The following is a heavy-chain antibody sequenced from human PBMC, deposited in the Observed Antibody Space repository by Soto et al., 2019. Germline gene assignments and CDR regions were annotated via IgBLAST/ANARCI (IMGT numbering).Heavy chain of an antibody. J-gene: IGHJ4*02. CDR3: AKTIAVARRDY. V-gene: IGHV4-31*03. CDR1: GGSISSGGYY. CDR2: IYYSGST. Sequence: PSETLSFTCTVSGGSISSGGYYWSWIRQHPGKGLEWIGYIYYSGSTYYNPSLKSRVTISVDTSKNQFSLKLSSVTAADTAVYYCAKTIAVARRDYWGQGTLVTVSS. D-gene: IGHD6-19*01.